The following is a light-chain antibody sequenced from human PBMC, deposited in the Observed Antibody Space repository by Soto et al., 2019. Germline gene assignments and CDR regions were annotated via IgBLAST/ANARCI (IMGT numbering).Light chain of an antibody. J-gene: IGKJ5*01. Sequence: EIVLTQSPGPLSLSPGERATLSCRSSQSVSSSYLAWYQQKPGQAPRLLIYGASSRATGIPDRFSGSWSGTDFTLTISRLEPEDVAVYYCQQYGSSPITFGQGTRLEIK. CDR1: QSVSSSY. CDR2: GAS. CDR3: QQYGSSPIT. V-gene: IGKV3-20*01.